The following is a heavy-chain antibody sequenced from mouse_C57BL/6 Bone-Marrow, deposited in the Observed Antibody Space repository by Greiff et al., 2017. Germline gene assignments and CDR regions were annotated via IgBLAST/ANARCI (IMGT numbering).Heavy chain of an antibody. CDR2: ISHSGST. CDR3: ARAYYSNYDYAMDY. J-gene: IGHJ4*01. D-gene: IGHD2-5*01. Sequence: EVKLVESGPGLAKPSQTLSLTCSVTGYSITSDYWNWIRKFPGNKLEYMGYISHSGSTYYNPSLKSRISIPRDTSKNQYYLQLNSVTTDDTATYYCARAYYSNYDYAMDYWGQGTSVTVSS. CDR1: GYSITSDY. V-gene: IGHV3-8*01.